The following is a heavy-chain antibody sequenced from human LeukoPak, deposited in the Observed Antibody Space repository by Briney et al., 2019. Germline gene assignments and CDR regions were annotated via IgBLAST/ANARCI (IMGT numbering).Heavy chain of an antibody. CDR1: GFTFSSYA. Sequence: GGSLRLSCAAPGFTFSSYAMSWVRQAPGKGLEWVSAISGSGGSTYYADSVKGRFTISRDNSKNTLYLQMNSLRAEDTAVYYCAKDLVSGMVRGVTFDYWGQGTLVTVSS. V-gene: IGHV3-23*01. CDR3: AKDLVSGMVRGVTFDY. J-gene: IGHJ4*02. D-gene: IGHD3-10*01. CDR2: ISGSGGST.